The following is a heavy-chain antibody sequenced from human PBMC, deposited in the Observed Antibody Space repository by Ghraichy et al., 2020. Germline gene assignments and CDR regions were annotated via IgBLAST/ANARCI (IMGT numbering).Heavy chain of an antibody. Sequence: LSLTCAASGFTFSSYAMSWVRQAPGKGLEWVSAISGSGGSTYYADSVKGRFTISRDNSKNTLYLQMNSLRAEDTAVYYCAKDLALMDVWGQGTTVTVSS. CDR1: GFTFSSYA. V-gene: IGHV3-23*01. CDR3: AKDLALMDV. J-gene: IGHJ6*02. CDR2: ISGSGGST. D-gene: IGHD5-12*01.